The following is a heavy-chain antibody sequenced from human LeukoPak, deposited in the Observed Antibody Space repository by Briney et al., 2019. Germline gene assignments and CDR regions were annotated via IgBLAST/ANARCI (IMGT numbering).Heavy chain of an antibody. Sequence: GGSLRLSCTASGFTFGDYAMSWFRQAPGKGLEWVAVISYDGSNKYYADSVKGRFTISRDNSKNTLYLQMNSLRAEDTAVYYCAREVPGWYWFDPWGQGTLVTVSS. D-gene: IGHD6-19*01. CDR3: AREVPGWYWFDP. J-gene: IGHJ5*02. CDR2: ISYDGSNK. CDR1: GFTFGDYA. V-gene: IGHV3-30*14.